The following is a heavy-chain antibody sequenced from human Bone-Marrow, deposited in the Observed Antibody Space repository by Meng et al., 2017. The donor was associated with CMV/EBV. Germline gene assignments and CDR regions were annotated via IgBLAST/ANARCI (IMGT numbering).Heavy chain of an antibody. J-gene: IGHJ4*02. V-gene: IGHV3-23*01. Sequence: GESLKISCVVSGLSFSNYGMSWVRQAPGKGLEWVSVISTSGGSAYYADSVKGRFTVSRDNSKNTLYLQMESLRVDDTAVYYCASDYWGEGTLVTASS. CDR2: ISTSGGSA. CDR1: GLSFSNYG. CDR3: ASDY.